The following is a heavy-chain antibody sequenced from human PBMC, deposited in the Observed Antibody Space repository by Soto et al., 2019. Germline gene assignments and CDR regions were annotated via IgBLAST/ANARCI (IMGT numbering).Heavy chain of an antibody. J-gene: IGHJ3*01. D-gene: IGHD2-2*01. CDR1: GGSISSYF. CDR3: VSSRSAIYGDAFDV. CDR2: IYDDEST. V-gene: IGHV4-59*03. Sequence: SETLSLTCSVSGGSISSYFRNWIRQPPGKGLEWIGYIYDDESTNYNPSLEGRVTMLLDTSKNQFSLRLKPVTAADAAVYYCVSSRSAIYGDAFDVWGQGTKVTVSS.